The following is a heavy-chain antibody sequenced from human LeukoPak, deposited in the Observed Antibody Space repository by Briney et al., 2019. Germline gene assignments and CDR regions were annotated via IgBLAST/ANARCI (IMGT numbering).Heavy chain of an antibody. V-gene: IGHV3-7*01. CDR3: AREEGYYYGSGSYYLPTFDY. D-gene: IGHD3-10*01. CDR2: IKQDGSEK. Sequence: GGSLRLSCAASGFTFSSYWMSWVRQAPGKGLEWVANIKQDGSEKYYVDSVKGRFTISRDNAKNSLYLQMNSLRAEDTAVYYCAREEGYYYGSGSYYLPTFDYWGQGTLVTVSS. J-gene: IGHJ4*02. CDR1: GFTFSSYW.